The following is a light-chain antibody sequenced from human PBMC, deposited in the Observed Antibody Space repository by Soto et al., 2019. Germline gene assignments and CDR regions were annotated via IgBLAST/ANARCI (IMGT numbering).Light chain of an antibody. J-gene: IGKJ1*01. Sequence: EMVLTQSPGTLSLSPGGRATLSGRASQSVSSSYLAWYQQKPGQAPRLLIYGASSRATGIPDRFSGSGSGTDFTLTISRLEPEDFSVYYCQQYANSRTFGQGTKVDIK. CDR2: GAS. CDR1: QSVSSSY. V-gene: IGKV3-20*01. CDR3: QQYANSRT.